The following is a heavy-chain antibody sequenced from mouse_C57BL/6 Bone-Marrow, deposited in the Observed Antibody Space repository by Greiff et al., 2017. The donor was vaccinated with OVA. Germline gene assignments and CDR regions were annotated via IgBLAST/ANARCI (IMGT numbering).Heavy chain of an antibody. Sequence: QVQLQQPGAELVRPGTSVKLSCKASGYTFTSYWMHWVKQRPGQGLEWIGVIDPSDSYTNYNQKFKGKATLTVDTSSSTAYMQLSSLTSEDSAVYYCARGTSYWYFDVWGTGTTVTVSS. CDR2: IDPSDSYT. V-gene: IGHV1-59*01. CDR3: ARGTSYWYFDV. J-gene: IGHJ1*03. CDR1: GYTFTSYW. D-gene: IGHD3-3*01.